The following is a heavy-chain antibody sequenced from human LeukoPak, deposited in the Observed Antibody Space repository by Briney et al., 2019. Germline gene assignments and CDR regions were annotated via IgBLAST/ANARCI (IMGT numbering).Heavy chain of an antibody. CDR3: ARSPNVLLWFGELIYGMDV. CDR2: ISSNGGST. CDR1: GFTFSSYA. D-gene: IGHD3-10*01. J-gene: IGHJ6*02. V-gene: IGHV3-64*01. Sequence: GGSLRLSCAASGFTFSSYAMHWVRQAPGKGLEYVSAISSNGGSTYYANSVKGRFTISRDNSKNTLYLQMGSLRAEDMAVYYCARSPNVLLWFGELIYGMDVWGQGTTVTVSS.